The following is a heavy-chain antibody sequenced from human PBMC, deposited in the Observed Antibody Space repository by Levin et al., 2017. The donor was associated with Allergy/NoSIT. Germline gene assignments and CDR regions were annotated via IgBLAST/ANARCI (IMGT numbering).Heavy chain of an antibody. J-gene: IGHJ4*02. Sequence: ASVKVSCKASGYTFTSYYMHWVRQAPGQGLEWMGIINPSGGSTSYAQKFQGRVTMTRDTSTSTVYMELSSLRSEDTAVYYCASEAAAGKPFDYWGQGTLVTVSS. CDR3: ASEAAAGKPFDY. CDR1: GYTFTSYY. V-gene: IGHV1-46*01. D-gene: IGHD6-13*01. CDR2: INPSGGST.